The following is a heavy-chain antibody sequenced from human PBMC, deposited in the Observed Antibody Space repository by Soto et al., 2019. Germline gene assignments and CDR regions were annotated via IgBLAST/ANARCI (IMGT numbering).Heavy chain of an antibody. V-gene: IGHV4-34*01. CDR2: INHSGST. Sequence: PSETLSLTCAVYGGSFSGYYWSWIRQPPGKGLEWIGEINHSGSTNYNPSLKSRVTISVDTSKNQFSLKLSSVTAADTAVYYCARGYCSSTSCYLGWVDYWGQGTLVTVS. CDR3: ARGYCSSTSCYLGWVDY. CDR1: GGSFSGYY. D-gene: IGHD2-2*01. J-gene: IGHJ4*02.